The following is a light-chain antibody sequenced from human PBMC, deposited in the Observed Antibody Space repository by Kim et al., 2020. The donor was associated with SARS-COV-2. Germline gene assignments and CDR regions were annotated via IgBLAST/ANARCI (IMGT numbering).Light chain of an antibody. J-gene: IGKJ3*01. Sequence: SPGERATLSGRASQSVSSNYLAWYQQRPGQAPRLLIYRSSSRATGIPDRFSGGGSGTDFSLTISRLEPEDFAVYYCQQYHNSPFTFGPGTKVDIK. CDR1: QSVSSNY. CDR3: QQYHNSPFT. V-gene: IGKV3-20*01. CDR2: RSS.